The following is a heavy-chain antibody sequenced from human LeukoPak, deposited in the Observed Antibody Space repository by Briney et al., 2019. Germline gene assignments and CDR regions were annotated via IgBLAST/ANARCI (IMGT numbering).Heavy chain of an antibody. J-gene: IGHJ6*02. CDR1: GFIVSSNY. V-gene: IGHV3-53*01. CDR3: ARDFRITIFSYGMDV. D-gene: IGHD3-3*01. Sequence: GGSLRLSCAASGFIVSSNYMTWVRQAPGKGLEWVSVIYSGGSTYYADSVKGRFTISRDNAKNSVFLQMNSLRVEDTAVYYCARDFRITIFSYGMDVWGQGTTVTVSS. CDR2: IYSGGST.